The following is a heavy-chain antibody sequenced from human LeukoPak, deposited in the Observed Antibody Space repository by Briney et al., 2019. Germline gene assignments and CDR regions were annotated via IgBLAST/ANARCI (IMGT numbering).Heavy chain of an antibody. J-gene: IGHJ4*02. D-gene: IGHD2/OR15-2a*01. CDR1: GFTFSSYS. Sequence: QPGGSLRLSCAASGFTFSSYSMNWVRQAPGKGLEWVSYISSSSTIYYSDSVKGRLTISTDTTTNSLKQQMNSLRAEGTAVYCCASCNLLRYLEYWGQGALVTVSS. CDR3: ASCNLLRYLEY. CDR2: ISSSSTI. V-gene: IGHV3-48*01.